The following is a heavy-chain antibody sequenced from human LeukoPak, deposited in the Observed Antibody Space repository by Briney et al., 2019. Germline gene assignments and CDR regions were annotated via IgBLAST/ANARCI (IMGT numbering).Heavy chain of an antibody. Sequence: GGSLRLSCADSGFTFSKAWMTWVRQTPGKGLQWVGRIKSRTDGATTDYGAPVKGRFTISRDDSKNTVYLQMNSLKIEDTAVYFSYGSGRVPWGQGTLVTVSS. CDR1: GFTFSKAW. CDR2: IKSRTDGATT. CDR3: YGSGRVP. V-gene: IGHV3-15*01. D-gene: IGHD3-10*01. J-gene: IGHJ5*02.